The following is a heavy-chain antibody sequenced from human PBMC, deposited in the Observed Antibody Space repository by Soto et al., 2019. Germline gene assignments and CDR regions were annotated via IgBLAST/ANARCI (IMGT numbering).Heavy chain of an antibody. Sequence: PVGSLRLSCAASGFTFSSYGMHWVRQAPGKGLEWVAVISYDGSNKYYADSVKGRFTISRDNSKNTLYLQMNSLRAEDTAVYYCAKDGRYSYGYEGAIDYWGQGTLVTVSS. CDR2: ISYDGSNK. J-gene: IGHJ4*02. V-gene: IGHV3-30*18. D-gene: IGHD5-18*01. CDR1: GFTFSSYG. CDR3: AKDGRYSYGYEGAIDY.